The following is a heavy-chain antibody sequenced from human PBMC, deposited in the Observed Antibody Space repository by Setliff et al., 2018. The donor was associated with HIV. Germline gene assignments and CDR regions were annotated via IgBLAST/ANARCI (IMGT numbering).Heavy chain of an antibody. Sequence: GGSLRLSCEGSGVSFSGRTLSWVRQAPGKGLEWVSSVSSTSTYRYYADSVQGRFTISRDNAKNSLYLQMDNLRAEDTAVYYCARARLRNYYYYMDVWAKGTTVTVSS. V-gene: IGHV3-21*01. D-gene: IGHD5-12*01. CDR2: VSSTSTYR. CDR3: ARARLRNYYYYMDV. J-gene: IGHJ6*03. CDR1: GVSFSGRT.